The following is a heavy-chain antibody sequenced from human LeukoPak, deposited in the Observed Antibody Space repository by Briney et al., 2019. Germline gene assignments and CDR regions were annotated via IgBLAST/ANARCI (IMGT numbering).Heavy chain of an antibody. D-gene: IGHD5-24*01. V-gene: IGHV4-39*01. CDR3: ARQVGGATDAASVGTEYYYMDV. CDR2: IYYSGST. CDR1: GGSISSSSYY. J-gene: IGHJ6*03. Sequence: SETLSLTCTVSGGSISSSSYYWGWIRQPPGKGLEWIGSIYYSGSTYYNPSLKSRVTISVDTSKNQFSLKLSSVTAADTAVYYCARQVGGATDAASVGTEYYYMDVWGKGTTVTVSS.